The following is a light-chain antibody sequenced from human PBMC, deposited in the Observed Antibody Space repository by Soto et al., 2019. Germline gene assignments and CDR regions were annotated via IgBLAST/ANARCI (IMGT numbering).Light chain of an antibody. CDR2: KVS. Sequence: DVVMTQSPLSLPVSLGQPASISCRASRSLIYTDGNTYLNWFHQRPGQSPRRLFAKVSNRDSGVPDRFSGSGSGTDFTLKISRVEAEDVGLYYCMQGTHWPYTFCQGTKLEIQ. J-gene: IGKJ2*01. CDR3: MQGTHWPYT. V-gene: IGKV2-30*01. CDR1: RSLIYTDGNTY.